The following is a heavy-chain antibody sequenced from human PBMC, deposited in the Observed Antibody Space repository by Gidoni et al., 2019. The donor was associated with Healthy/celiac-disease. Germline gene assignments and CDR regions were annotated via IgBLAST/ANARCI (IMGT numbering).Heavy chain of an antibody. CDR1: GYTFTGYY. J-gene: IGHJ3*02. Sequence: QVQLVQSGAEVKKPGASVKVSCKASGYTFTGYYMHWVRQAPGQGLEWMGWINPNSGGTNYAQKFQGRVTMTRDTSISTAYMELSRLRSDDTAVYYCARAGGHCSSTSCYSRAFDIWGQGTMVTVSS. V-gene: IGHV1-2*02. CDR3: ARAGGHCSSTSCYSRAFDI. CDR2: INPNSGGT. D-gene: IGHD2-2*01.